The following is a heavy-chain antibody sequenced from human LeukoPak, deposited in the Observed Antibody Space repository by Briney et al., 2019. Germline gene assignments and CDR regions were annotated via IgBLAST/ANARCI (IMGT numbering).Heavy chain of an antibody. J-gene: IGHJ3*02. CDR1: GGSFSGYY. V-gene: IGHV4-34*01. CDR2: INHSGST. CDR3: AGRPTGYYVGGAFDI. D-gene: IGHD3-10*02. Sequence: PSETLSLTCAVYGGSFSGYYWSWIRQPPGKGLEWIGEINHSGSTNYNPSLKSRVTISVDTSKNQFSLKLSSVTAADTAVYYCAGRPTGYYVGGAFDIWGQGTMVTVSS.